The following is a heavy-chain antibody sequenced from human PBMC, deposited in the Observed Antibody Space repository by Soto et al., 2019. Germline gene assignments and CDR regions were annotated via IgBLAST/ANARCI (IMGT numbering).Heavy chain of an antibody. D-gene: IGHD3-10*01. CDR2: TYYTGST. V-gene: IGHV4-30-4*01. J-gene: IGHJ4*02. Sequence: QVQLQESGPGLVKPSQTLSLTCTVSGGSISSGDYYWSWIRQSLGKGLEWIGYTYYTGSTYYNPSLKSRVTISVDTSKNQFTLKLTSVTAADTAVYYCARVRGVTYFDYWGQGTLVTVSS. CDR3: ARVRGVTYFDY. CDR1: GGSISSGDYY.